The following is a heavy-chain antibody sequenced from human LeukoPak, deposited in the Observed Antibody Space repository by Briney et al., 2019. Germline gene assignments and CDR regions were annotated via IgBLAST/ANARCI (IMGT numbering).Heavy chain of an antibody. CDR2: ISSNGRDK. J-gene: IGHJ4*02. Sequence: GGSLRLSCAASGFTFSTYSMHWVRQAPGKGLEWVAVISSNGRDKYCTDSVKGRFTMSRDNSKNTVDLQMNSVRAEDTAVYFCAKPRTYSGSWYFDHWGQGTLVTVSS. D-gene: IGHD6-13*01. CDR3: AKPRTYSGSWYFDH. V-gene: IGHV3-30*18. CDR1: GFTFSTYS.